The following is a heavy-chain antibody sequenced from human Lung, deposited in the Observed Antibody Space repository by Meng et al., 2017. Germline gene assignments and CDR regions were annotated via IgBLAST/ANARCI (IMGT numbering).Heavy chain of an antibody. Sequence: QVQLRQSGSRLVKASQNLPLSCATPWDSLSRNSAAWNWIRQSPSRGLEWLGRTYYRSKWYNDYAVSVKRRITINPDTSKNQFSLQLNSVTPEDTAVYYCARDHSGSYYVRFDYWGQGILVTVSS. CDR2: TYYRSKWYN. D-gene: IGHD1-26*01. V-gene: IGHV6-1*01. CDR1: WDSLSRNSAA. J-gene: IGHJ4*02. CDR3: ARDHSGSYYVRFDY.